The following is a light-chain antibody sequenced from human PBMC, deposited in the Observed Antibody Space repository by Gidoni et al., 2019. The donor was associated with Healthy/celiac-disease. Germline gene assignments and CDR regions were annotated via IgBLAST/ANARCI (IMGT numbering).Light chain of an antibody. CDR1: SSNIGSNT. Sequence: QSVLPQPPSASGTPGQRVPTPCSGSSSNIGSNTVTWYQQLPGTAPKLLIYSNNPRPSGVPDRFSGSKSGTSASLAISGLQSEDEADYYCAAWDDSLNGPVFGGGTKLTVL. V-gene: IGLV1-44*01. CDR3: AAWDDSLNGPV. CDR2: SNN. J-gene: IGLJ3*02.